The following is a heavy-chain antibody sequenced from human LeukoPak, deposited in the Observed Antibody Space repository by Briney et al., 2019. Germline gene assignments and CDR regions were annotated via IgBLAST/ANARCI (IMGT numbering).Heavy chain of an antibody. D-gene: IGHD7-27*01. CDR1: GFIFSDYS. Sequence: GGSLRLSCAASGFIFSDYSMNWVRQAPGKGLEWISNIRGSRSGLGSGMYYADSVRGRFTISRDDAKDSLYLQMSSLRAEDTAFYYCARDNNWGFDYWGQGALVTVSS. V-gene: IGHV3-48*04. CDR3: ARDNNWGFDY. CDR2: IRGSRSGLGSGM. J-gene: IGHJ4*02.